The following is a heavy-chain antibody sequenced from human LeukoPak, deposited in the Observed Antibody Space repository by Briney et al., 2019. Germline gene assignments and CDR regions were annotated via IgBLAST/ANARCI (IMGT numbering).Heavy chain of an antibody. CDR3: AKDRLPGEYYFDY. CDR2: ISYDGSNK. CDR1: GVTFSSCA. Sequence: TGGSLRLSCAASGVTFSSCAMHWVRQAPGKGLEWVALISYDGSNKYYADSVKGRFTISRDNSKNTLYLQMNSLRAEDTAVYYCAKDRLPGEYYFDYWGQGTLVTVSS. J-gene: IGHJ4*02. V-gene: IGHV3-30*04. D-gene: IGHD6-25*01.